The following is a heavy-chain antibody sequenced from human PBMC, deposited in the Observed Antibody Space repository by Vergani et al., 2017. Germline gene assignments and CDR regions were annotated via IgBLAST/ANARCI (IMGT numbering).Heavy chain of an antibody. CDR1: GDSISNGHY. CDR2: LYASGST. J-gene: IGHJ4*02. D-gene: IGHD5-18*01. V-gene: IGHV4-38-2*01. Sequence: QVNLQESGPGLVKPSETLSLTCAVSGDSISNGHYWGWIRQSPEKGLEWIGSLYASGSTYYSPSLKSRVAISIDTSKNHFSLRLSSVTAADTAVYYCARHLRGYSYGVFDYWGQGREVTVSS. CDR3: ARHLRGYSYGVFDY.